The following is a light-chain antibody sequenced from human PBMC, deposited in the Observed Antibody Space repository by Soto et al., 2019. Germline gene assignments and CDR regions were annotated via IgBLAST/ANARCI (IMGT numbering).Light chain of an antibody. V-gene: IGLV4-69*01. CDR3: QAWDAGVV. CDR2: INSDGSH. J-gene: IGLJ2*01. Sequence: QPVLSQSPSASVSLGASVKLTCTLTPGHSTYAIAWYQQRPGQGPTFLMKINSDGSHTKGAGIPDRFSGSSSGAERYLTISNLQSEDEADYYCQAWDAGVVFGGGTKLTVL. CDR1: PGHSTYA.